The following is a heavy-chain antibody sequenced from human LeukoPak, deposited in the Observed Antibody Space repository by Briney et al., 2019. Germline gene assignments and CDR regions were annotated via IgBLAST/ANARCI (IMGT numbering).Heavy chain of an antibody. CDR1: GYTFTSYA. V-gene: IGHV7-4-1*02. CDR3: ARIGTGQWPRANWFDP. D-gene: IGHD6-19*01. Sequence: ASVKVSCKASGYTFTSYAMNWVRQAPGQGLEWMGWVNTNTGNPTYAQGFTGRFVFSLDTSVSTAYLQISSLKAEDTAVYYCARIGTGQWPRANWFDPWGQGTLVTVSS. CDR2: VNTNTGNP. J-gene: IGHJ5*02.